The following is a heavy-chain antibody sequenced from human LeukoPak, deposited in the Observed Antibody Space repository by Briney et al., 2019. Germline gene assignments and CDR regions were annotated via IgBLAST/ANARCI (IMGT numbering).Heavy chain of an antibody. CDR3: ARETVGGEFDY. CDR2: INHSGST. CDR1: GGSFSGYY. D-gene: IGHD1-26*01. Sequence: SETLSLTCAVYGGSFSGYYWSWIRQPPGKGLEWIGEINHSGSTNYNPSLKSRVTISVDTSRNQFSLNLSSVTAADTAVYYCARETVGGEFDYWGQGTLVTVSS. V-gene: IGHV4-34*01. J-gene: IGHJ4*02.